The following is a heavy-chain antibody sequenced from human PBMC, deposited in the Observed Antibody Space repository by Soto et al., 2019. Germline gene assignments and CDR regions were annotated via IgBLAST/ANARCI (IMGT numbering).Heavy chain of an antibody. D-gene: IGHD4-17*01. V-gene: IGHV4-4*02. CDR1: GGSLSDSNW. J-gene: IGHJ4*02. Sequence: QMQLQESGPGLVKPSGTLSLTCAVSGGSLSDSNWWSWVRQPPGKVMEWIGEISHTGSTHYNTALQSRVTLSVDKSKNHFSLNLKSVTAAHTAVYYCASFTGTYDFDFWGQGTLVTVAS. CDR3: ASFTGTYDFDF. CDR2: ISHTGST.